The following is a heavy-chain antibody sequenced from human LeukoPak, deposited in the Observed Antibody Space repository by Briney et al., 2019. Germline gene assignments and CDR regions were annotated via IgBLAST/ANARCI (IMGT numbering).Heavy chain of an antibody. J-gene: IGHJ4*02. CDR2: ISGSGGST. V-gene: IGHV3-23*01. Sequence: GGPLRLSCAACGFTFCSYAMSWVRQAPGKGLEWVSAISGSGGSTYYADSVRGRFTISRDNSKNTLYLQMNSLRAEDTAVYYCAKNKWFGEFGSNFDYWGQGTLVTVSS. CDR1: GFTFCSYA. CDR3: AKNKWFGEFGSNFDY. D-gene: IGHD3-10*01.